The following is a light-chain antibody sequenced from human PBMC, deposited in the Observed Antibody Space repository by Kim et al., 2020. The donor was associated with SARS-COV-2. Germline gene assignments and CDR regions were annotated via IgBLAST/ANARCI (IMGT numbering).Light chain of an antibody. CDR1: SSDVGGYNY. Sequence: SITISSTGSSSDVGGYNYVSWYQQHPGKAPKLMIYDVTKRPSGVSNRFSGSKSGNTASLTISGLQAEDEADYYCISYTSSSTWVFGGGTKLTVL. V-gene: IGLV2-14*04. CDR2: DVT. J-gene: IGLJ3*02. CDR3: ISYTSSSTWV.